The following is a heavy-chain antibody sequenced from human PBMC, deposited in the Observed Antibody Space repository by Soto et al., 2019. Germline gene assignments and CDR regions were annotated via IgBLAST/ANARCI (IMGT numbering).Heavy chain of an antibody. V-gene: IGHV5-10-1*01. J-gene: IGHJ6*02. Sequence: GESLKISCKGSGYSFTSYWISWVRQMPGKGLEWMGRIDPSDSYTNYSPSFQGHVTISADKSISTAYLQWSSLKASDTAMYYCARKRYSRRWYYYYGMDVWGQGTTVTVSS. D-gene: IGHD6-13*01. CDR3: ARKRYSRRWYYYYGMDV. CDR2: IDPSDSYT. CDR1: GYSFTSYW.